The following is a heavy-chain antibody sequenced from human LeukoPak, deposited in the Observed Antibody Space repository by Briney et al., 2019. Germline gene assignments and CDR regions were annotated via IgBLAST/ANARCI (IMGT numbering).Heavy chain of an antibody. V-gene: IGHV1-69*13. CDR3: ARGPKDILTAND. J-gene: IGHJ4*02. Sequence: GASVKVSCKASGYTFTNYGISWVRQAPGQGLEWMGGIIPIFGTANYAQKFQGRVTITADESTSTAYMELSSLRSEDTAVYYCARGPKDILTANDWGQGTLVTVSS. CDR1: GYTFTNYG. CDR2: IIPIFGTA. D-gene: IGHD3-9*01.